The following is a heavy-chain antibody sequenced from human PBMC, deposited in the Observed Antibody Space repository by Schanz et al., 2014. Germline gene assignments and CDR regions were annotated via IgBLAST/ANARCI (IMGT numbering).Heavy chain of an antibody. V-gene: IGHV1-3*01. CDR1: GYSFISHA. D-gene: IGHD6-13*01. CDR3: ARSGSSNWYFFDY. CDR2: INAANGNT. J-gene: IGHJ4*02. Sequence: QVQLVQSGAEVKKPGASVKVSCKASGYSFISHAIHWVRQAPGQRLEWMGWINAANGNTRYSQKFQGRVTITRDTSASTDYMELSSLRSEDTAVYYCARSGSSNWYFFDYWGQGTLVTVSS.